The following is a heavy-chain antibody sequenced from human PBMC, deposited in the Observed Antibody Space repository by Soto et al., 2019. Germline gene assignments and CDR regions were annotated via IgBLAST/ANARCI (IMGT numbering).Heavy chain of an antibody. V-gene: IGHV3-33*01. D-gene: IGHD2-2*01. CDR1: GFTFSSYG. CDR3: GRGDFVVVQQLIDS. CDR2: IWYDGSNK. Sequence: PGGSLRLSCAASGFTFSSYGMHWVRQAPGKGLEWVAVIWYDGSNKYYADSVKGRFTISRDNSKNTLYLQMNSLRAEDTAVYYRGRGDFVVVQQLIDSWGQGPLVT. J-gene: IGHJ4*02.